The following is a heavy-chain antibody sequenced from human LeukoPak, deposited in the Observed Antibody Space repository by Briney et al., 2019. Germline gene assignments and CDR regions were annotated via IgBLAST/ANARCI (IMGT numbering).Heavy chain of an antibody. CDR2: FYHGGST. CDR1: GYSISTGYY. D-gene: IGHD5-24*01. J-gene: IGHJ4*02. Sequence: SETLSLTCTVSGYSISTGYYWDWIRQPPGKGLEWIGTFYHGGSTNYNPSLKSRVTISVDTSKNQFSLKLSSLTAADTAVYYCARVEMATITVDYWGQGTLVTVSS. CDR3: ARVEMATITVDY. V-gene: IGHV4-38-2*02.